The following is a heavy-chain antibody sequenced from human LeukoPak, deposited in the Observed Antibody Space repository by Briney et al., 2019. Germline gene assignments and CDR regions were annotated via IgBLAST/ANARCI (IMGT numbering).Heavy chain of an antibody. Sequence: ASVKVSCKASGYTFTSYAMNWVRQAPGQGLEWMGWINPNSGGTNYAQKFQGWVTMTRDTSISTAYMELSRLRSDDTAVYYCARGSIKTLRYFDWFPRGYFDYWGQGTLVTVSS. CDR3: ARGSIKTLRYFDWFPRGYFDY. J-gene: IGHJ4*02. D-gene: IGHD3-9*01. V-gene: IGHV1-2*04. CDR2: INPNSGGT. CDR1: GYTFTSYA.